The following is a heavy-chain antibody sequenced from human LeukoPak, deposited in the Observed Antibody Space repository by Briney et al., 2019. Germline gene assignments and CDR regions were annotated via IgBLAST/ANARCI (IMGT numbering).Heavy chain of an antibody. D-gene: IGHD2-2*01. V-gene: IGHV4-39*01. CDR3: ARHRRDVVLVPAARGFEY. Sequence: PSETLSLTCTVSGGSISSSSYYWGWIRQPPGKGLEWIGSIYYSGSTYYNPSLKSRVTISVDTSKNQFSLKLSSVTAADTAVYYCARHRRDVVLVPAARGFEYWGQGTLVTVSS. CDR1: GGSISSSSYY. CDR2: IYYSGST. J-gene: IGHJ4*02.